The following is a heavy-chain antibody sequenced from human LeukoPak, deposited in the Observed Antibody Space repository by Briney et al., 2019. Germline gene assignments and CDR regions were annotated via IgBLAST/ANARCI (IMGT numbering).Heavy chain of an antibody. CDR3: ARDLGFGTTGEDAFDI. D-gene: IGHD1-1*01. CDR1: GYTFTSYD. V-gene: IGHV1-2*02. J-gene: IGHJ3*02. CDR2: INPNSGGT. Sequence: ASVKVSCKASGYTFTSYDINWVRQATGQGLEWMGWINPNSGGTNYAETLQGRVTMTRDTSISTAYMELSSLRSDDTAVYYCARDLGFGTTGEDAFDIWGQGTMVTVSS.